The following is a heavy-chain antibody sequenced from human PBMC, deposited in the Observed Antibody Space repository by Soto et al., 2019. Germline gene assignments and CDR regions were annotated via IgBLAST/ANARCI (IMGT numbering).Heavy chain of an antibody. CDR2: AWFNGNDK. J-gene: IGHJ4*01. Sequence: HPGGSLRLSCAASGFNFINYDMHWVRQAPGKGLEWVAVAWFNGNDKYYADSVKGRFTISRDNSKNTLYLQMNSLRAEDTAMYYCARDRRYCNGGSCYPDYWGQGTLVTVSS. CDR3: ARDRRYCNGGSCYPDY. D-gene: IGHD2-15*01. CDR1: GFNFINYD. V-gene: IGHV3-33*01.